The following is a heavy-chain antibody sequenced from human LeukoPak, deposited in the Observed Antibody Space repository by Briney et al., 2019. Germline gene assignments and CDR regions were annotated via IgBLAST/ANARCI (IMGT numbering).Heavy chain of an antibody. V-gene: IGHV3-48*03. CDR2: ISSSGSTI. Sequence: GGSLRLSCAASGFTFSSYEMNWVRQAPGKGLEWVSYISSSGSTIYYADSVKGRFTISRDNAKNSLYLQMSSLRVEDTAVYYCTRDPRHFDSCGQGTLVTVSS. D-gene: IGHD6-6*01. J-gene: IGHJ5*01. CDR3: TRDPRHFDS. CDR1: GFTFSSYE.